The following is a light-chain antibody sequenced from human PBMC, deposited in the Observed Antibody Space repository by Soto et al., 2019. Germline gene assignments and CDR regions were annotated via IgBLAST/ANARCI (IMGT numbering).Light chain of an antibody. J-gene: IGLJ1*01. V-gene: IGLV1-44*01. CDR3: AAWDDSLNGHYV. CDR2: STR. Sequence: QSALTQPPSASGAPGQKVTISCSGNTSNIGRNTVNWYQQLPGATPKLLIYSTRDRASGVPDRFSGSKSGTSASLEISGVQSGDEADYYCAAWDDSLNGHYVFGTGTKVTVL. CDR1: TSNIGRNT.